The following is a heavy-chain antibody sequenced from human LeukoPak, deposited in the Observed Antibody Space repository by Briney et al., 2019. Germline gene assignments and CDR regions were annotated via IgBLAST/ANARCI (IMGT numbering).Heavy chain of an antibody. V-gene: IGHV3-66*01. CDR3: ARAGRYDLSYFDY. CDR1: GFTVSSNY. CDR2: IYSGGST. Sequence: GGSLRLSCAASGFTVSSNYMSWVRQAPGKGLEWASVIYSGGSTYYADSVKGRFTISRDNSKNTLYLQMNSLRAEDTAVYYCARAGRYDLSYFDYWGQGTLVTVSS. D-gene: IGHD5-12*01. J-gene: IGHJ4*02.